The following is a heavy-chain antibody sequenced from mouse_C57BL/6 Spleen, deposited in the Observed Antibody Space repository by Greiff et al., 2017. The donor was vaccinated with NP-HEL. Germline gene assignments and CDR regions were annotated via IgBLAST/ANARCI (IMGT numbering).Heavy chain of an antibody. J-gene: IGHJ3*01. CDR2: ICPGDGDT. CDR3: ARGDDYAVY. V-gene: IGHV1-80*01. CDR1: GYAFSSYW. Sequence: QVQLQQSGAELVKPGASVKISCKASGYAFSSYWMNWVKQRPGKGLEWIGQICPGDGDTNYNGKFKGKATLTADKSSSTAYMQLSSLTSGDSAVYFCARGDDYAVYWGQGTLVTVSA. D-gene: IGHD2-4*01.